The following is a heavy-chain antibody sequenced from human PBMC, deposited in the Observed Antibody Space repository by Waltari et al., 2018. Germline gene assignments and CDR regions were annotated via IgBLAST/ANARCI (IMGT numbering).Heavy chain of an antibody. V-gene: IGHV4-39*01. J-gene: IGHJ4*02. CDR2: IYYSGST. Sequence: QLQLQESGPGLVKPSETLSLTCTVSGGPISSSSYYWGWIRQPPGKGLGWIGSIYYSGSTYYNPSLKSRVTISVDTSKNQFSLKLSSVTAADTAVYYCARVRVQQWLVRGTYFDYWGQGTLVTVSS. CDR3: ARVRVQQWLVRGTYFDY. D-gene: IGHD6-19*01. CDR1: GGPISSSSYY.